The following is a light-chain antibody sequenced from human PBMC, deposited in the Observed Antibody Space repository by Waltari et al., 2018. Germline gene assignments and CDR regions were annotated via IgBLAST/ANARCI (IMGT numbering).Light chain of an antibody. CDR3: LQDNTYPWT. J-gene: IGKJ1*01. V-gene: IGKV1-17*03. CDR1: QDISHY. CDR2: AAS. Sequence: DIQMTQSPSAVSASVGDRVTITCRASQDISHYLAWFQQKPGKDPKRLIFAASSLQSGVPSRFSGSGSATEFTLTISSMQPEDFGTYYCLQDNTYPWTFGQGTRVEI.